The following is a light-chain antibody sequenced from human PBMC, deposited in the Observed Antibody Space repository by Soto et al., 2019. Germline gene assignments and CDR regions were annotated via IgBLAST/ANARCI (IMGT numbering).Light chain of an antibody. J-gene: IGLJ1*01. V-gene: IGLV2-14*03. CDR2: DVS. Sequence: QSVLTQPASVSGSPGQSITISCTGTSSDVGGYNYVSWYQHHPGKVPKLMIYDVSNRPSGVSTRFSGSKSGNTASLTTSGLKAEDEADYFCSSYTSSSTYVFGIGTKVTVL. CDR3: SSYTSSSTYV. CDR1: SSDVGGYNY.